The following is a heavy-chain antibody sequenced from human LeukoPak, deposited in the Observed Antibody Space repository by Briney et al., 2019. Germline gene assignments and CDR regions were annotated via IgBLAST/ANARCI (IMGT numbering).Heavy chain of an antibody. J-gene: IGHJ4*02. D-gene: IGHD4-17*01. Sequence: GRSLRLSCAASGFTFSSYAMHWVRQAPGKGLEWVAVISYDGSNKYYADSMKGRFTISRDNSKNTLYLQMNSLRAEDTAVYYCATLTTVRDYWGQGTLVTVSS. V-gene: IGHV3-30-3*01. CDR1: GFTFSSYA. CDR3: ATLTTVRDY. CDR2: ISYDGSNK.